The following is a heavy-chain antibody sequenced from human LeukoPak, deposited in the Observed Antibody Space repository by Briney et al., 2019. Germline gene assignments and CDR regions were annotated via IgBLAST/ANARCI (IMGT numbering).Heavy chain of an antibody. CDR1: GDSFSSSDAT. J-gene: IGHJ3*02. CDR3: ARASYRAFYI. V-gene: IGHV6-1*01. CDR2: TYYRSRWSS. D-gene: IGHD4-11*01. Sequence: SQTLSLTCAISGDSFSSSDATWNWIRQSPSRGLEWLGRTYYRSRWSSDYAPSARSRITINSDTAKNQFSLQLNSVTPEDTAVYYCARASYRAFYIWGQGTMVTVSS.